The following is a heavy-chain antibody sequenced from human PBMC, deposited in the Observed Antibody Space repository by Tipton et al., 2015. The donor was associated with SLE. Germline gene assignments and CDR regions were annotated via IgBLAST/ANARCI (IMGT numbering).Heavy chain of an antibody. V-gene: IGHV3-43*01. CDR2: ISWDGGST. CDR1: GFTFDDYT. CDR3: AKSYSSSWLAFDY. J-gene: IGHJ4*02. D-gene: IGHD6-13*01. Sequence: SLRLSCAASGFTFDDYTMHWVRQAPGKGLEWVSLISWDGGSTYYADSVKGRFTISRDNSKNSLYLQMNSLRTEDTALYYCAKSYSSSWLAFDYWGQGTLVTVSS.